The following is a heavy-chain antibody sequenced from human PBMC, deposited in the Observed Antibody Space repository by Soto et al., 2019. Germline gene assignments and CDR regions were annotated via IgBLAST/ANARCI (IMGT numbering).Heavy chain of an antibody. V-gene: IGHV3-7*01. D-gene: IGHD2-2*01. J-gene: IGHJ4*02. CDR1: GFTFSTYW. CDR3: ARGCGASSCTYYFDC. Sequence: LRLSCAASGFTFSTYWMSWVRQAPGKGLEWVATIRQDGSEKHYVDSVKGRFTISRDNAENSLSLQMSSLRVDDTAVYYCARGCGASSCTYYFDCWGQGALVTVSS. CDR2: IRQDGSEK.